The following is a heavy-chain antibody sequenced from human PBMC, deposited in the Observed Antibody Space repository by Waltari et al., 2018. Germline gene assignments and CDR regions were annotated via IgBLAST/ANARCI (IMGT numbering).Heavy chain of an antibody. CDR3: AHPARPGWFYFDY. Sequence: QVQLVESGGGVVQPGRSLRLSCAASGFTFSTYGMHWVRQAPGKGLEWVAGISYDGSNQFYADSVKGRFTISRDNSKNTLLLQMNNLGVEDTAVYYCAHPARPGWFYFDYWGQGTLVTVSS. CDR1: GFTFSTYG. V-gene: IGHV3-30*03. CDR2: ISYDGSNQ. D-gene: IGHD2-15*01. J-gene: IGHJ4*02.